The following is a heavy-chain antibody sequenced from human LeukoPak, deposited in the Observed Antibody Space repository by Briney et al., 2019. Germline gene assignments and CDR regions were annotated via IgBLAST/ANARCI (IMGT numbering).Heavy chain of an antibody. J-gene: IGHJ4*02. CDR1: GGSISSGDYY. V-gene: IGHV4-30-4*01. CDR3: ARRASSGSWYFFDY. D-gene: IGHD6-13*01. CDR2: IYYSGST. Sequence: SETLSLTCTVSGGSISSGDYYWSWIRQPPGKGLEWIGYIYYSGSTNYNPSLKSRVTISVDTSKNQFSLKLSSVTAADTAVYYCARRASSGSWYFFDYWGQGTLVTVSS.